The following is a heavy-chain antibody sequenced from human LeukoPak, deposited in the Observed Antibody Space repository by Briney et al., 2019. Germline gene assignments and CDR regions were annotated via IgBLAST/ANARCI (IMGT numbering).Heavy chain of an antibody. J-gene: IGHJ4*02. Sequence: PSQTLSLTCTVSGGSISSGGYYWSWIRQHPGKGLEWIGYIYYSGSTYYNPSLKSRVTISVDTSKNQFSLKLSSVTAADTAVYYCASSSSGSYSYYFDYWGQGTLGTVSS. CDR3: ASSSSGSYSYYFDY. CDR2: IYYSGST. CDR1: GGSISSGGYY. V-gene: IGHV4-31*03. D-gene: IGHD1-26*01.